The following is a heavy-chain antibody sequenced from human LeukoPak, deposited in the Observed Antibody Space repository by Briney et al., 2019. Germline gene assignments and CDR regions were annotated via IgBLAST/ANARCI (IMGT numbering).Heavy chain of an antibody. J-gene: IGHJ6*03. CDR3: ASIKSGSYSYYYMDV. D-gene: IGHD1-26*01. V-gene: IGHV1-69*05. CDR1: GGTFSSYA. Sequence: AASVKVSCKASGGTFSSYAISWVRQAPGQGLEWMGGIIPILGTANYAQKFQGRVTITTDESTSTAYMELSSLRSEDTAVCYCASIKSGSYSYYYMDVWGKGTTVTVSS. CDR2: IIPILGTA.